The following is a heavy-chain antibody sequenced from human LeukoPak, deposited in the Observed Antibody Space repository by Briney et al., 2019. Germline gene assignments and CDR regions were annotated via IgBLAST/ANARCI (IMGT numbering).Heavy chain of an antibody. J-gene: IGHJ4*02. CDR3: AKATPPRDGSNPDY. CDR1: GFTFGNYG. CDR2: TSYDDSYQ. Sequence: GGSLRLSCAASGFTFGNYGMHWVRQAPDKGLEWLTFTSYDDSYQFYADSVRGRFIVSRDNSKNTLYLQMNSLRAEDTAVYYCAKATPPRDGSNPDYWGQGTLVTVSS. D-gene: IGHD5-24*01. V-gene: IGHV3-30*18.